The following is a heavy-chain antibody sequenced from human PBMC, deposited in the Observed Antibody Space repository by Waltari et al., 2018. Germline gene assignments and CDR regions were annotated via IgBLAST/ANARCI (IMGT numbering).Heavy chain of an antibody. D-gene: IGHD1-26*01. CDR2: MNPNSGNT. Sequence: QVQLVQSGAEVKKPGASVKVSCKASGYTFTSYEINWVRQATGQGLEWMGWMNPNSGNTGYAQKFQGRVTITRNTSISTAYMELSSLRSEDTAVYYCARGRSTRPYYYYMDVWGKGTTVTVSS. V-gene: IGHV1-8*03. J-gene: IGHJ6*03. CDR1: GYTFTSYE. CDR3: ARGRSTRPYYYYMDV.